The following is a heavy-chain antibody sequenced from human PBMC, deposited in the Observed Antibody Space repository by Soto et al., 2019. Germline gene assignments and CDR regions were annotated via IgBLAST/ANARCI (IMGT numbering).Heavy chain of an antibody. CDR2: IDTNGTKI. J-gene: IGHJ4*02. CDR1: GYTFSDYY. CDR3: ASHYDMWSGYLSPVDY. D-gene: IGHD3-3*01. Sequence: GGSLRLSCAASGYTFSDYYMSWIRQAPGKGLEWISYIDTNGTKIYYADSVKGRFTITRDNAKNSLYLEMNSLRDEDTAVYFCASHYDMWSGYLSPVDYWGQGTLVTVSS. V-gene: IGHV3-11*01.